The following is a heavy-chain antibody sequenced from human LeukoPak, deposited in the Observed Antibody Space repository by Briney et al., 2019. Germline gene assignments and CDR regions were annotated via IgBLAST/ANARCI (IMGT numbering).Heavy chain of an antibody. CDR1: GFTFSSYW. D-gene: IGHD3-3*01. Sequence: GGSLRLSCAASGFTFSSYWMSWVRQAPGKGLEWVSGINWNGGSTGYADSVKGRFTISRDNAKNSLYLQMNSLRAEDTALYYCARVVVSIYYYYMDVWGKGTTVTVSS. V-gene: IGHV3-20*04. J-gene: IGHJ6*03. CDR2: INWNGGST. CDR3: ARVVVSIYYYYMDV.